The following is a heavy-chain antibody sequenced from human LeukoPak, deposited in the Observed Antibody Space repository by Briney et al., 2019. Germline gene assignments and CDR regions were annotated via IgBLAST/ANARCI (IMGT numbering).Heavy chain of an antibody. CDR1: GGSISSSY. V-gene: IGHV4-59*01. CDR3: ARVWYSSGFFDY. CDR2: IYYSGST. J-gene: IGHJ4*02. Sequence: MSSETLSLTCTVSGGSISSSYWSWIRQPPGKGLEWIGYIYYSGSTNYNPSLKSRVTISVDTSKNQFSLKLSSVTAADTAVYYCARVWYSSGFFDYWGQGTLVTVSS. D-gene: IGHD6-19*01.